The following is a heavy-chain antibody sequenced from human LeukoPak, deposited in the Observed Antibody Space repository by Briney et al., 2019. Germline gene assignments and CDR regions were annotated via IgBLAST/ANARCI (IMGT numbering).Heavy chain of an antibody. D-gene: IGHD3-10*01. V-gene: IGHV3-15*01. CDR3: TTARGSGSYYSADYYYGMDV. Sequence: PGGSLRLSCAASGFTFSNAWMSWVRQAPGKGLEWVGRIKSKTDGGTTDYAAPVKGRFTISRGDSKNTLYLQMNSLKTEDTAVYYCTTARGSGSYYSADYYYGMDVWGQGTTVTVSS. CDR1: GFTFSNAW. CDR2: IKSKTDGGTT. J-gene: IGHJ6*02.